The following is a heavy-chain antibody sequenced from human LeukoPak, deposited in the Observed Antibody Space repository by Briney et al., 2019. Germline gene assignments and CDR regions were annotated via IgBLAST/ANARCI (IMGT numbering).Heavy chain of an antibody. CDR1: GFTFTRNC. Sequence: GGSLRLSCIASGFTFTRNCMHWVRQAPGKGLEWVAAIPHDGSNALYADSVKGRFTISRDDSKNTQYLQMNSLRIEDSAMYYCATGSDYYYASWGQGTLVTVSS. D-gene: IGHD3-3*01. CDR3: ATGSDYYYAS. V-gene: IGHV3-30*03. J-gene: IGHJ5*02. CDR2: IPHDGSNA.